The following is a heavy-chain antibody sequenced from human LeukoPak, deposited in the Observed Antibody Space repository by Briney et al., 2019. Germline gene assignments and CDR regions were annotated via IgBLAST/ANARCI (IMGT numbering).Heavy chain of an antibody. J-gene: IGHJ4*02. D-gene: IGHD3-10*01. CDR1: GFAFSNFA. Sequence: GGSLRLSCAASGFAFSNFAMSWVRQAPGKGLEWVAVIGYDGVNKFYTDSVEGRFTISRDDSKNTLYLQMDSLRAEDTALYYCARDFLRGAPDYFDHWGQGTLVTVSS. CDR3: ARDFLRGAPDYFDH. CDR2: IGYDGVNK. V-gene: IGHV3-30*04.